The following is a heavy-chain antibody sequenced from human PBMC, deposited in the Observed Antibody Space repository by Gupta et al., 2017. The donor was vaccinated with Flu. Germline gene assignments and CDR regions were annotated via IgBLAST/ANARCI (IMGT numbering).Heavy chain of an antibody. Sequence: EVQLVESGGGLVKPGGSLRLSCAASGFTFSSYSMNWVRQAPGKGLEWVSSISSSSSYIYYADSVKGRFTISRDNAKNSLYLQMNSLRAEDTAVYYCARERSIAAAGLCDYWGQGTLVTVSS. D-gene: IGHD6-13*01. J-gene: IGHJ4*02. V-gene: IGHV3-21*01. CDR3: ARERSIAAAGLCDY. CDR1: GFTFSSYS. CDR2: ISSSSSYI.